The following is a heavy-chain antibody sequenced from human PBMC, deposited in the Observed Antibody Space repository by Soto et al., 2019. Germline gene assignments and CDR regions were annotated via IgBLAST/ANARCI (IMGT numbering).Heavy chain of an antibody. CDR1: GYSVSDYF. CDR3: ARDPPPMDV. CDR2: INPKTAAT. Sequence: GASVKVSCKASGYSVSDYFIQWVRQAPGQGLEWVAWINPKTAATNYAQKFQGRVTMTTDTSTSTAYLELRSLRSDDTAVYYCARDPPPMDVWGQGTTVTVSS. V-gene: IGHV1-2*02. J-gene: IGHJ6*02.